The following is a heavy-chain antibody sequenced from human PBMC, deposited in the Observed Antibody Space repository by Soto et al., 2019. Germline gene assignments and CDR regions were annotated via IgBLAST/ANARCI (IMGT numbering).Heavy chain of an antibody. Sequence: GASVKVSCKASGYTFTSYAMHWVRQAPGQRLEWMGWINAGNGNTKYSQKFQGRVTITRDTSASTAYMELSSLRSEDTAVYYCARVSIDRYCSGGSCYLKGGYYYYGMDVWGQGTTVTVSS. CDR1: GYTFTSYA. D-gene: IGHD2-15*01. J-gene: IGHJ6*02. CDR3: ARVSIDRYCSGGSCYLKGGYYYYGMDV. CDR2: INAGNGNT. V-gene: IGHV1-3*01.